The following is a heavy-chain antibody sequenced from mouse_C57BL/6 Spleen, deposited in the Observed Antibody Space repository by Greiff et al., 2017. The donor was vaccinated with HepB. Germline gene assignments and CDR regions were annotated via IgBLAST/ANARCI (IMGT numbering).Heavy chain of an antibody. V-gene: IGHV5-17*01. J-gene: IGHJ1*03. CDR1: GFTFSDYG. CDR2: ISSGSSTI. D-gene: IGHD2-2*01. Sequence: EVQVVESGGGLVKPGGSLKLSCAASGFTFSDYGMHWVRQAPEKGLEWVAYISSGSSTIYYADTVKGRCTISRDNAKNTLFLQMTSLRSEDTAMYYCARSGGYLHWYVDVWGTGTTVTVSS. CDR3: ARSGGYLHWYVDV.